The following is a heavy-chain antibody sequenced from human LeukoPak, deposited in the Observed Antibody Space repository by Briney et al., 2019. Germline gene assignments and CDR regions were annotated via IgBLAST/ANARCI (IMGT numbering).Heavy chain of an antibody. J-gene: IGHJ4*02. CDR2: TNPNSGGT. D-gene: IGHD6-19*01. Sequence: ASVKVSCKASGYTFTGYYMHWVRQAPGQGLEWMGWTNPNSGGTNCAQKFQGRVTMTRDTPISTAYMELSRLRSDDTAVYYCARDRSIAVNYYFDYWGQGTLVTVSS. V-gene: IGHV1-2*02. CDR1: GYTFTGYY. CDR3: ARDRSIAVNYYFDY.